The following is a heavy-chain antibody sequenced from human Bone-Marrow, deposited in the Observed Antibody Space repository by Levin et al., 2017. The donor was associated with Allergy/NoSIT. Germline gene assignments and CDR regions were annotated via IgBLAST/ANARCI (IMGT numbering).Heavy chain of an antibody. CDR3: AKVDPLDFPNLYFDY. V-gene: IGHV3-23*01. CDR2: ISGSGGST. CDR1: GFTFSSYA. J-gene: IGHJ4*02. Sequence: ASVKVSCAASGFTFSSYAMSWVRQAPGKGLEWVSAISGSGGSTYYADSVKGRFTISRDNSKNTLYLQMNSLRAEDTAVYYCAKVDPLDFPNLYFDYWGQGTLVTVSS.